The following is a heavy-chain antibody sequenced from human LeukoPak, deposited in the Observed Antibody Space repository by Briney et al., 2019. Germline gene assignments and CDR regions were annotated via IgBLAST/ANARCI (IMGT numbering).Heavy chain of an antibody. D-gene: IGHD2-21*01. Sequence: GGSLRLSCEASGFTLSYYWMSWVRQAPGKGLEWVANINQDGSEKYFVDSVKGRSTISRDNAQNSVFLQMDSLRVDDTAAYYCARWVSQYYFDYWGQGTHVTVSS. CDR3: ARWVSQYYFDY. V-gene: IGHV3-7*01. CDR2: INQDGSEK. J-gene: IGHJ4*02. CDR1: GFTLSYYW.